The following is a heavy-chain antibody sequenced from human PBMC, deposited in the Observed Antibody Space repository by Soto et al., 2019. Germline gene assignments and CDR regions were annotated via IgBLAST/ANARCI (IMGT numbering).Heavy chain of an antibody. V-gene: IGHV1-69*06. CDR1: GGTFSSYA. J-gene: IGHJ6*02. CDR3: ARERLESLRYSGMDV. D-gene: IGHD1-1*01. Sequence: QVQLVQSGAEVKKPGSSVKVSCKASGGTFSSYAISWVRQAPGQGLEWMGGIIPIFGTANYAQKFQGRVTITGDKPTSTANMELSSLRSEDRAVYYCARERLESLRYSGMDVWGQGTTVTVSS. CDR2: IIPIFGTA.